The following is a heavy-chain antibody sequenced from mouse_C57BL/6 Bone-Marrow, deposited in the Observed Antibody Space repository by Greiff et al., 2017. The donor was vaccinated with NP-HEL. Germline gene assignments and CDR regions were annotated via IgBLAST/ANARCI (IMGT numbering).Heavy chain of an antibody. CDR1: GFTFSSYT. Sequence: EVKLMESGGGLVKPGGSLKLSCAASGFTFSSYTMSWVRQTPEKRLEWVATISGGGGNTYYPDSVKGRFTISRDNAKNTLYLQMSSLRSEDTALYYCARHDDGYYNYWGQGTTLTVSS. CDR3: ARHDDGYYNY. CDR2: ISGGGGNT. V-gene: IGHV5-9*01. J-gene: IGHJ2*01. D-gene: IGHD2-3*01.